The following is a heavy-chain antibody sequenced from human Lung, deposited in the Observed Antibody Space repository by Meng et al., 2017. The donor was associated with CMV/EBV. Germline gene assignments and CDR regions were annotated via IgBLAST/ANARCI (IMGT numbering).Heavy chain of an antibody. Sequence: GEXXKISCAASGFTFSSYWMSWVRQAPGKGLEWVANIKQDGSEKYYVDSVKGRFTISRDNAKNSLYLQMNSLRAEDTAVYYCARDRFEDYDFWSGYSLTDYYGMDVWXQGTTVTVSS. CDR3: ARDRFEDYDFWSGYSLTDYYGMDV. V-gene: IGHV3-7*01. CDR2: IKQDGSEK. CDR1: GFTFSSYW. D-gene: IGHD3-3*01. J-gene: IGHJ6*02.